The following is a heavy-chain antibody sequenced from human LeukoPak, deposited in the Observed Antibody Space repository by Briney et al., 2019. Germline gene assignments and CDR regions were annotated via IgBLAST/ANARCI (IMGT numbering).Heavy chain of an antibody. D-gene: IGHD6-19*01. CDR3: ARFSAYYNGMDV. Sequence: GESLKISCKGSGYSFTTYWINWVRQMPGKGLEWVGIIFPGDSDTRYSPSFQGQVSISADRSISTAYLQWSGLKASDTAIYYCARFSAYYNGMDVWGQGTTVTASS. CDR1: GYSFTTYW. J-gene: IGHJ6*02. CDR2: IFPGDSDT. V-gene: IGHV5-51*01.